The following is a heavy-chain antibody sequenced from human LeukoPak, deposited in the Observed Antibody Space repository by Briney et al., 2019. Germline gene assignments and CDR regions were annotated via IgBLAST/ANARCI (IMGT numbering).Heavy chain of an antibody. Sequence: GGSLRLSCAASGFTFSSYAMHWVRQAPGKGLEWVAVISYDGSNKYYADSVKGRFTISRDNSKNTLYLQMNSLRAEDTAVYYCAGFPIVVVVAATQDYGGQGTLVTVSS. D-gene: IGHD2-15*01. CDR3: AGFPIVVVVAATQDY. CDR1: GFTFSSYA. J-gene: IGHJ4*02. CDR2: ISYDGSNK. V-gene: IGHV3-30-3*01.